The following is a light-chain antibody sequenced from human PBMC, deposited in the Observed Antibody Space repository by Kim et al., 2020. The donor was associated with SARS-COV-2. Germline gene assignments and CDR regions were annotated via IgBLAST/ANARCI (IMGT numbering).Light chain of an antibody. V-gene: IGKV1-5*03. CDR3: QQYAIYST. CDR1: QTISSS. CDR2: KVS. Sequence: LAASVGDRVTITCRASQTISSSLAWFQQKPGKAPKLLIYKVSTLQSGVPTRFSGSGSGTEFTLTISSLQPDDFATYYCQQYAIYSTFGQGTKLEI. J-gene: IGKJ2*01.